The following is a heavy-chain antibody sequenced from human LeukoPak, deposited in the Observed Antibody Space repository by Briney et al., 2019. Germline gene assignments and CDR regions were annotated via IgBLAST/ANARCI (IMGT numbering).Heavy chain of an antibody. CDR2: MNPNSGNT. CDR1: GYTFTSYD. CDR3: ARGRGPKPTGINY. V-gene: IGHV1-8*01. D-gene: IGHD1-1*01. J-gene: IGHJ4*02. Sequence: VKVSFKASGYTFTSYDINWVRPATGQGLGWMGWMNPNSGNTGYAQKFQGRVTMTRNTSISTAYMELSSLRSEDTAVYYCARGRGPKPTGINYWGQGTLVTVSS.